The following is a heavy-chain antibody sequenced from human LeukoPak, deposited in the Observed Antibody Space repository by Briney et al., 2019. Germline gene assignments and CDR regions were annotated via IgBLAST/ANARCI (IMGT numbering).Heavy chain of an antibody. CDR3: ARVLSSWPNYYYYGMDV. V-gene: IGHV4-59*01. J-gene: IGHJ6*02. CDR2: IYYSGST. CDR1: GGSISSYY. Sequence: PSQTLSLTCTVSGGSISSYYWSWIRQPPGKGLEWIGYIYYSGSTNYNPSLKSRVTISVDTSKNQFPLKLSSVTAADTAVYYCARVLSSWPNYYYYGMDVWGQGTTVTVSS. D-gene: IGHD6-13*01.